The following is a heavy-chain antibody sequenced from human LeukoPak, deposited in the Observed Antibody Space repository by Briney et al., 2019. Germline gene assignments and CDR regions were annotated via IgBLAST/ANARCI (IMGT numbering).Heavy chain of an antibody. CDR3: ATQIVVVPEYFQH. J-gene: IGHJ1*01. Sequence: PGGSLRLSCAASGFTFSSYGMHWVRQAPGKGLEWVAFIRYDGSNKYYADSVKGRFTISRDNSKNTLYLQMNSLRAEDTAVYYCATQIVVVPEYFQHWGQGTLVTVSS. CDR1: GFTFSSYG. CDR2: IRYDGSNK. D-gene: IGHD3-22*01. V-gene: IGHV3-30*02.